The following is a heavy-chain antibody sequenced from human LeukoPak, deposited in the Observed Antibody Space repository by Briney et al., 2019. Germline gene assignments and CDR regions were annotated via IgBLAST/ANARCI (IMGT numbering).Heavy chain of an antibody. CDR1: GGSISSGGYS. CDR2: IYHSGST. J-gene: IGHJ4*02. D-gene: IGHD3-22*01. V-gene: IGHV4-30-2*01. Sequence: SQTLSLTCAVSGGSISSGGYSWSWIRQPPGKGLEWIGYIYHSGSTYYNPSLKSRVTISVDRSKNQFSLKLISVTAADTAVYYCARGRDKGYYDSSGYYIFDYWGQGTLVTVSS. CDR3: ARGRDKGYYDSSGYYIFDY.